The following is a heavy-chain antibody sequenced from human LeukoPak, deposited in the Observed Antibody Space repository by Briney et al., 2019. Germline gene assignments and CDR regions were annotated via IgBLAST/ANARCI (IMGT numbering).Heavy chain of an antibody. D-gene: IGHD5-18*01. CDR2: IFYSGST. CDR1: GGSISGYY. Sequence: SETLSLTCTVSGGSISGYYWSWIRQPPGKGLEWIGYIFYSGSTNYNPSLKSRVTISVDTSKNQFSLKLNSVTPEDTAVYYCARVLDTAMVSHWYFDLWGRGTLVTVSS. CDR3: ARVLDTAMVSHWYFDL. V-gene: IGHV4-59*12. J-gene: IGHJ2*01.